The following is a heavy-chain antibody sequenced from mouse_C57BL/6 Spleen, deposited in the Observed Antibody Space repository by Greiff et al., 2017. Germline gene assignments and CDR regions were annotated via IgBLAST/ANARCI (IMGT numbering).Heavy chain of an antibody. Sequence: VQLQQPGAELVMPGASVKLSCKASGYTFTSYWMHWVKQRPGQGLEWIGEIDPSDSYTNYNQKFKGKSTLTVDKSSSTAYMQLSSLTSEDSAVYYCARDPGFDYWGQGTTLTVSS. CDR2: IDPSDSYT. CDR1: GYTFTSYW. J-gene: IGHJ2*01. V-gene: IGHV1-69*01. CDR3: ARDPGFDY.